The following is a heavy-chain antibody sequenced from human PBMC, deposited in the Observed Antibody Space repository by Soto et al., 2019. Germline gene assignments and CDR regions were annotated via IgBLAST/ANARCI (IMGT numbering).Heavy chain of an antibody. CDR1: GYSISSNDW. D-gene: IGHD1-1*01. CDR3: ARKQPDLGCIEL. CDR2: IHYSGST. J-gene: IGHJ4*02. Sequence: SETLSLTCAVSGYSISSNDWWGWIRQPPGKGLEWIGYIHYSGSTHYNPSLKSRLTMSVDTSKNHFSLKLSSVTAVDTAVYFCARKQPDLGCIELWGQGLLVTV. V-gene: IGHV4-28*01.